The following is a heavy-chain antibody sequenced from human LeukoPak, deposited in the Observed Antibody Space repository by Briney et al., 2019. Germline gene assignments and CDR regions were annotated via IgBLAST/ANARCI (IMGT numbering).Heavy chain of an antibody. J-gene: IGHJ4*02. V-gene: IGHV4-59*12. CDR3: ARIDPLGFFDQ. CDR1: GGFNSRYY. CDR2: IFYSGHS. Sequence: SETLSLACSVPGGFNSRYYWSWVRQPLGKGLEWLGHIFYSGHSNYNASLTSRIRMSVDTSKAQFSLELASVIAADTAVYYCARIDPLGFFDQWGPGILVTVSS. D-gene: IGHD6-25*01.